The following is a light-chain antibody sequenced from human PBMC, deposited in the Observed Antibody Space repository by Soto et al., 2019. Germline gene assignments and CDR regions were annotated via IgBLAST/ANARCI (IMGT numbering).Light chain of an antibody. CDR3: SSFAGTNNLWV. J-gene: IGLJ3*02. V-gene: IGLV2-8*01. CDR2: KVS. Sequence: QSALTQPPSASGSPGQSVTISCTGTSSDVGGYNYVSWYQQHPGKAPKLMIYKVSKRPSGVPDRFSGSKSGNTASLTVSGLQAEDEADYYCSSFAGTNNLWVFGGGTKVTVL. CDR1: SSDVGGYNY.